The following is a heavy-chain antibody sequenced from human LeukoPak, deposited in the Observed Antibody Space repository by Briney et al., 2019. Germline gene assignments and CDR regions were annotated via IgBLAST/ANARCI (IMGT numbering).Heavy chain of an antibody. V-gene: IGHV1-8*02. D-gene: IGHD7-27*01. J-gene: IGHJ4*02. CDR1: GFTFTTFA. CDR2: MSPNSGDT. Sequence: ASVKVFCKASGFTFTTFAVQWVRQATGQRPEWMGWMSPNSGDTGYAQKFQDRDTMTRNTSISTAYMELSSLRSDDTAVYYCARGPPNWGYDYWGPGTLVTVSS. CDR3: ARGPPNWGYDY.